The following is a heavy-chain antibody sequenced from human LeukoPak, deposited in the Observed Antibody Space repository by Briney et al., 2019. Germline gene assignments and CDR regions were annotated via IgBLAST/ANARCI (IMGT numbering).Heavy chain of an antibody. J-gene: IGHJ4*02. CDR2: IYYSGST. Sequence: SQTLSLTCAVSGGSISSGGYSWSWIRQPPGKGLEWIGYIYYSGSTYYNPSLKSRVTIPVDTSKNQFSLKLSSVTAADTAVYYCAREELGGYFDYWGQGTLVTVSS. CDR1: GGSISSGGYS. D-gene: IGHD1-26*01. V-gene: IGHV4-30-4*07. CDR3: AREELGGYFDY.